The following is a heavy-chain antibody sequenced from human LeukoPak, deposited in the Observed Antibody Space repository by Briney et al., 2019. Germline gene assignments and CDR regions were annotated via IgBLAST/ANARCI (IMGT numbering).Heavy chain of an antibody. V-gene: IGHV3-30-3*02. D-gene: IGHD6-19*01. CDR1: GFTFSSYT. CDR3: AKPKAGYYYGMDV. Sequence: GGSLRLSCAASGFTFSSYTMHWVRQAPGKGLEWVAVISYDESNKYYAGSVKGRFTISRDNSKNTLYLQMNSLRAEDTAVYYCAKPKAGYYYGMDVWGQGTTVTVSS. CDR2: ISYDESNK. J-gene: IGHJ6*02.